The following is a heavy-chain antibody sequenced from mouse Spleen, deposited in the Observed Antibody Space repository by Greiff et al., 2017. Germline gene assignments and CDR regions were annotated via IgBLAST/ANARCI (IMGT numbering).Heavy chain of an antibody. CDR2: ISYSGST. V-gene: IGHV3-2*02. J-gene: IGHJ1*01. CDR3: ASFYYDYAWYFDV. CDR1: GYSITSDYA. D-gene: IGHD2-4*01. Sequence: EVQLQQSGPGLVKPSQSLSLTCTVTGYSITSDYAWNWIRQFPGNKLEWMGYISYSGSTSYNPSLKSRISITRDTSKNQFFLQLNSVTTEDTATYYCASFYYDYAWYFDVWGAGTTVTVSS.